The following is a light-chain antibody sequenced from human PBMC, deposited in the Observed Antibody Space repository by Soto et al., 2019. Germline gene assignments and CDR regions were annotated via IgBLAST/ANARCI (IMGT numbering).Light chain of an antibody. CDR2: GTS. V-gene: IGKV3-20*01. J-gene: IGKJ5*01. Sequence: ETVVTQSPCTLSLSPGERATLSCRASQSVSSSSLAWYQQRPGQAPRLLIYGTSSRATGIPDRFSGSGSGTDFTLTISRLEPEDFAVYFCQRYGSSPLITFGQGTRLEIK. CDR3: QRYGSSPLIT. CDR1: QSVSSSS.